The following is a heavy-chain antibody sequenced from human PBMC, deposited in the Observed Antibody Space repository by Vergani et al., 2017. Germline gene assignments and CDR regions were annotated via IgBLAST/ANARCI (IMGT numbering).Heavy chain of an antibody. CDR3: AREGYGSGIDY. CDR1: GGSISSGGYY. D-gene: IGHD3-10*01. Sequence: QLQLQQSGPGLVKPSQTLSLTCTVSGGSISSGGYYWSWIRQHPGKGLEWIGYIYYSGSTYYNPSLKSRVTISVDTSKNQFSLKLSSVTAADTAVYYCAREGYGSGIDYWGQGTLVTVSS. CDR2: IYYSGST. V-gene: IGHV4-31*03. J-gene: IGHJ4*02.